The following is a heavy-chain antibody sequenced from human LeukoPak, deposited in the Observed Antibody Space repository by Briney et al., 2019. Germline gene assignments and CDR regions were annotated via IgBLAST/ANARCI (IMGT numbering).Heavy chain of an antibody. D-gene: IGHD2-2*01. CDR3: ARVVPAAMWGTYYYMDV. Sequence: ASVKVSCKASGYTFTSYGISWVRQAPGQGLEWMGWISAYNGNTNYAQKLQGRVTMTTDTSTGTAYMELRSLRSDDTAVYYCARVVPAAMWGTYYYMDVWGKGTTVTVSS. CDR1: GYTFTSYG. J-gene: IGHJ6*03. CDR2: ISAYNGNT. V-gene: IGHV1-18*01.